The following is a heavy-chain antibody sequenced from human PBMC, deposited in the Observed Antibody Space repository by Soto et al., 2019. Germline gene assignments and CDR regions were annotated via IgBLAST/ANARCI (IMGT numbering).Heavy chain of an antibody. V-gene: IGHV3-64D*08. CDR2: ISSNGGGT. CDR3: VKDHIARKYYYYYGMDV. J-gene: IGHJ6*02. D-gene: IGHD6-13*01. CDR1: GFTFSSYA. Sequence: GGSLRLSCSASGFTFSSYAMHWVRQAPGKGLEYVSAISSNGGGTYYADSVKGRFTSSRDNSKNTLYLQMSSLRAEDTAVYYCVKDHIARKYYYYYGMDVWGQGTTVTVSS.